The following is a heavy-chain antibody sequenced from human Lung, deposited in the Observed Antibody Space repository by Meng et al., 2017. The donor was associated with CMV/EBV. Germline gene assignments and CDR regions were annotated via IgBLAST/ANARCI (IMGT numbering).Heavy chain of an antibody. V-gene: IGHV1-69*02. D-gene: IGHD1-26*01. Sequence: SVKVSCKASGGTFSSYTISWVRQAPGQGLEWMGRIIPILGIANYAQKFQGRVTITADKSTSTAYMELSSLRSEDTAVYYCARVGYSGSYFTDYWGQGTLVTGSS. CDR3: ARVGYSGSYFTDY. CDR2: IIPILGIA. CDR1: GGTFSSYT. J-gene: IGHJ4*02.